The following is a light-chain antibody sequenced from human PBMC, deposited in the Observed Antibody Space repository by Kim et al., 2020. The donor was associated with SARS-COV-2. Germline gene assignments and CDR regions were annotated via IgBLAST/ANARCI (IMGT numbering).Light chain of an antibody. CDR1: QDIKNY. J-gene: IGKJ2*01. Sequence: DIQMTQSPSFLSASVGDRVTITCQASQDIKNYLNWYQQKPGKAPKLLIYDASNLETGLTSRFSGSGSRTDFTFTISSLQPEDIATYYCQQYDSLPYTFGQGTKLEI. V-gene: IGKV1-33*01. CDR2: DAS. CDR3: QQYDSLPYT.